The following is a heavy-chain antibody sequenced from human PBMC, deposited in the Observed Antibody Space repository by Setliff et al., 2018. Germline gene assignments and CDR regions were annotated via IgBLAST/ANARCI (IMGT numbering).Heavy chain of an antibody. Sequence: GALRLSCAASGFSFTNSAMSWVRQAPGKGLEWVSSISSSSSYIYYADSVKGRFTISRDNAKNSLYLQMNSLRADDTAVYFCARLVDYYYYYMDVWGKGTTVTGLL. D-gene: IGHD2-2*01. J-gene: IGHJ6*03. V-gene: IGHV3-21*01. CDR3: ARLVDYYYYYMDV. CDR2: ISSSSSYI. CDR1: GFSFTNSA.